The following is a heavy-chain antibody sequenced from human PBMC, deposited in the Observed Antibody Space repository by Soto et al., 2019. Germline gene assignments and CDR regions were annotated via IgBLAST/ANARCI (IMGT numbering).Heavy chain of an antibody. V-gene: IGHV1-69*13. CDR2: IIPIFHTA. D-gene: IGHD2-2*01. CDR1: GDTFNSYA. J-gene: IGHJ6*02. CDR3: ARVGYCNTTSCLFYYYHHGMDG. Sequence: GASVKVSCKASGDTFNSYAISWVRRAPGQGLEWMGGIIPIFHTANYAQKFQARVTMTADESARTAYMELSGLRSEDTAVYYCARVGYCNTTSCLFYYYHHGMDGWGQGTTVTVSS.